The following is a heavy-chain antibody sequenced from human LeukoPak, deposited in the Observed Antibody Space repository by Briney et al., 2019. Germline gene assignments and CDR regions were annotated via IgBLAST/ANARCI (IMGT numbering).Heavy chain of an antibody. V-gene: IGHV3-21*06. Sequence: GGSLRLSCAASGLTFSSYSMNWVRQAPGKGLEWVSSISSSSSYIYYADSVKGRFTISRDNAKNSLYLQMSSLRAEDTAVYYCARVTEAPYYFDYWGQGTLVTVSS. CDR1: GLTFSSYS. CDR2: ISSSSSYI. J-gene: IGHJ4*02. CDR3: ARVTEAPYYFDY.